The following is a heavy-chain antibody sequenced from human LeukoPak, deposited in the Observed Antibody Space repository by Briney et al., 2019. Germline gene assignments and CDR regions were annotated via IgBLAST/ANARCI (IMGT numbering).Heavy chain of an antibody. CDR3: ARGGLEQWPDY. CDR1: GYTFTSYG. CDR2: ISAYNGNT. D-gene: IGHD6-19*01. Sequence: ASVKVSCKASGYTFTSYGISWVRQAPGQWLEWMGWISAYNGNTNYAQKFQGRVTITRDTSASTAYMELSSLRSEDTAVYYCARGGLEQWPDYWGQGTLVTVSS. J-gene: IGHJ4*02. V-gene: IGHV1-18*01.